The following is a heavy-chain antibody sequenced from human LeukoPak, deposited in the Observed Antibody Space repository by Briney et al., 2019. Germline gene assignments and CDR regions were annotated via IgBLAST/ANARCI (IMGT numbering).Heavy chain of an antibody. CDR3: ARHALYYYDSSGWDAFDI. V-gene: IGHV4-59*08. J-gene: IGHJ3*02. CDR1: GGSISSYY. Sequence: SETLSLTCTVSGGSISSYYWSWIRQPPGKGLEWIGYIYYSGSTNYNPSLKSRVTISVDTSKNQFSLKLSSVTAADTAVYYCARHALYYYDSSGWDAFDIWGQGTMVTVSS. CDR2: IYYSGST. D-gene: IGHD3-22*01.